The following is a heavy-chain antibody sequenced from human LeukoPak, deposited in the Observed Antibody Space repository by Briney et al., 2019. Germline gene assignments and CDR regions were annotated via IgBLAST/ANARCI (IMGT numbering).Heavy chain of an antibody. D-gene: IGHD3-9*01. CDR1: GYTFTSYD. Sequence: ASVKVSCKASGYTFTSYDINWVRQATGQGLEWMGWMNPNSGNTGYAQKFQGRVTMTRNTSISTAYMELSSLRSEDTAVYYCARERQYYDILTGYYDYWGQGTLVTVSS. CDR3: ARERQYYDILTGYYDY. J-gene: IGHJ4*02. CDR2: MNPNSGNT. V-gene: IGHV1-8*01.